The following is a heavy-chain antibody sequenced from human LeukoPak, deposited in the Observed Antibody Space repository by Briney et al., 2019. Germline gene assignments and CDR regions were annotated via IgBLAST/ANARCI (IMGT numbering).Heavy chain of an antibody. CDR1: GFTVSSNY. Sequence: GGSLRLSCAASGFTVSSNYMNWVRQAPGKGLEWVSIIYSGGSTYYADSVKGRFTISRDNSKNTLYLQMNSLRAEDTAVYYCARAGDSSGYYLDYWGQGTLVTVSS. CDR2: IYSGGST. J-gene: IGHJ4*02. CDR3: ARAGDSSGYYLDY. V-gene: IGHV3-66*01. D-gene: IGHD3-22*01.